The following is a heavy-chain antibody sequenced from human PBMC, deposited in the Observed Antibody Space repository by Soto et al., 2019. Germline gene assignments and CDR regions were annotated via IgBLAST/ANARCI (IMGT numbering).Heavy chain of an antibody. CDR2: ISGSGGST. J-gene: IGHJ4*02. D-gene: IGHD3-10*01. V-gene: IGHV3-23*01. Sequence: EVQLLESGGGLVQPGGSLRLSCAASGFTFSSYAMRWVRQAPGKGLEWVSAISGSGGSTYYADSVKGRFTISRDNSKNTRYLQMNGLRAADTAVYYCAKRGSGSYYDYWGQGTLVTVSS. CDR1: GFTFSSYA. CDR3: AKRGSGSYYDY.